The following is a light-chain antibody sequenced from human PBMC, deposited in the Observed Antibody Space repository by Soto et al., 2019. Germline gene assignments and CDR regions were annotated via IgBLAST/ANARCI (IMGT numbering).Light chain of an antibody. CDR1: QGISNY. Sequence: DIQLTQSPSSLSGSVGDRVTITCRASQGISNYLAWYQQKPGKGPNLLIYAASTLQSGVPSRFSGSGSGTDVTLTISSLQPEDVATYYCQNYNTAPMYTFGQGTKLEIK. CDR3: QNYNTAPMYT. V-gene: IGKV1-27*01. CDR2: AAS. J-gene: IGKJ2*01.